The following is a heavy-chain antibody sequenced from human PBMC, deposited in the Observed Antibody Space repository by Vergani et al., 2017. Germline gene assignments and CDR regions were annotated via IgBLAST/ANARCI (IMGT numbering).Heavy chain of an antibody. CDR3: ATESLIRRPYFLEWSYPYYYYMDV. D-gene: IGHD3-3*01. CDR1: GGTFSSYA. CDR2: IIPIFGTA. V-gene: IGHV1-69*12. Sequence: QVQLVQSGAEVKKPGSSVKVSCKASGGTFSSYAISWVRQAPGQGLEWMGGIIPIFGTANYAQTFQGRVTITADESTSTAYMELSSLGSEDAAVYYCATESLIRRPYFLEWSYPYYYYMDVWGKGTTVTVSS. J-gene: IGHJ6*03.